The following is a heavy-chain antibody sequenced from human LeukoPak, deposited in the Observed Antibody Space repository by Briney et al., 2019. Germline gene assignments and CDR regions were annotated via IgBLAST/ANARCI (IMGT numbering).Heavy chain of an antibody. CDR1: GFTFSSYS. D-gene: IGHD3-22*01. J-gene: IGHJ1*01. Sequence: GGSLRLSCAASGFTFSSYSMNWVRQAPGKGLEWVSSISSSSSYIYYADSVKGRFTISRDNAKNSLYLQMNSLRAGGTAVYYCAKEIITMIVVVLYFQYWGQGTLVTVSS. V-gene: IGHV3-21*04. CDR2: ISSSSSYI. CDR3: AKEIITMIVVVLYFQY.